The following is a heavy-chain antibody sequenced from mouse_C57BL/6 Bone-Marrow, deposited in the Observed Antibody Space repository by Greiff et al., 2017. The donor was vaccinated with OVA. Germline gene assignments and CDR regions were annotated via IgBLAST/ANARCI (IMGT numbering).Heavy chain of an antibody. CDR1: EYEFPSHD. Sequence: EVQGVESGGGLVQPGESLKLSCESNEYEFPSHDMSWVRKTPEKRLELVAAINSDGGSTYYPDTMERRFIISRDNTKKTLYLQMSSLRSEDTALYYCARHNYYDYDRDYFDYWGQGTTLTVSS. CDR3: ARHNYYDYDRDYFDY. J-gene: IGHJ2*01. V-gene: IGHV5-2*01. CDR2: INSDGGST. D-gene: IGHD2-4*01.